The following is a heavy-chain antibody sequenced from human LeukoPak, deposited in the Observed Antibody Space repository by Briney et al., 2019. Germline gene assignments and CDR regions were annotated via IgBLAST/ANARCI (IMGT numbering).Heavy chain of an antibody. CDR1: GDSVSSNSAA. D-gene: IGHD5-18*01. J-gene: IGHJ4*02. CDR3: AREYEHVDTAMPLWTSFDY. Sequence: SQTLSLTCAISGDSVSSNSAAWNWIRQSPSRGLEWLGRTYYRSKWYNDYAVSVKSRITINPDTSKNQFSLQLNSVTPEDTAVYYCAREYEHVDTAMPLWTSFDYWGQGTLVTVSS. V-gene: IGHV6-1*01. CDR2: TYYRSKWYN.